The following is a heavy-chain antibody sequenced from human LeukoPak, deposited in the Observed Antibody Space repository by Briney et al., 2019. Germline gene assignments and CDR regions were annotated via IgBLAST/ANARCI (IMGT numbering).Heavy chain of an antibody. CDR2: MFYNVST. D-gene: IGHD2-21*02. Sequence: PSETLSLTCTVSGGSISSYYWNWIRQSPGKGAEWIAYMFYNVSTNYSPSLKSRVTISVDTSKNQFSLKLISVTAADTAVYYCARAGEVDCGGDCYWGTDAFDIWGQGTMVTVSS. CDR3: ARAGEVDCGGDCYWGTDAFDI. V-gene: IGHV4-59*12. J-gene: IGHJ3*02. CDR1: GGSISSYY.